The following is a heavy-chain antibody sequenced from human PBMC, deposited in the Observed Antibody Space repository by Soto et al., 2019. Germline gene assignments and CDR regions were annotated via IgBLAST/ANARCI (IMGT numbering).Heavy chain of an antibody. D-gene: IGHD1-1*01. Sequence: QVQLVQYGAEVRKPGSSVKVSCEASGGSFNNYVISWLRPAPGQGLEWMGGIIPNYEAANYAQKFRGRLTITADKATNTAYMELNNLRPEDTANSYCERSWNAGKLYVAFYIWG. CDR3: ERSWNAGKLYVAFYI. V-gene: IGHV1-69*06. CDR2: IIPNYEAA. CDR1: GGSFNNYV. J-gene: IGHJ3*02.